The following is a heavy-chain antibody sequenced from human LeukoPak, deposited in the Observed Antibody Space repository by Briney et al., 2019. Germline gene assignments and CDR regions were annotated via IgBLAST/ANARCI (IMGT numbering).Heavy chain of an antibody. D-gene: IGHD1-26*01. CDR1: GYSISSGYY. CDR3: ARRTAYSGRTDY. V-gene: IGHV4-38-2*02. J-gene: IGHJ4*02. Sequence: SEPLSLTCTVSGYSISSGYYWGWIRQPPGKGLEWIGSIYHSGSTYYNPSLKSRVTISVDTSKNQFSLKLSSVTAADTAVYYCARRTAYSGRTDYWGQGTLVTVSS. CDR2: IYHSGST.